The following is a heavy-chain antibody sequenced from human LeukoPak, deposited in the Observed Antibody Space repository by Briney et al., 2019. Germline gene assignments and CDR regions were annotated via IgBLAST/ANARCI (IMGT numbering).Heavy chain of an antibody. CDR2: IYYRGST. CDR1: GGSISSSSYY. CDR3: ARDSGDYNFDY. V-gene: IGHV4-39*01. J-gene: IGHJ4*02. D-gene: IGHD4-17*01. Sequence: SDTLSLTCTVSGGSISSSSYYWGWIRQPPGKGLDWIGNIYYRGSTYYKPSLKSRVTISVDTSKNQFSLRLSSVTAADTAIYFCARDSGDYNFDYWGQGILVTVSS.